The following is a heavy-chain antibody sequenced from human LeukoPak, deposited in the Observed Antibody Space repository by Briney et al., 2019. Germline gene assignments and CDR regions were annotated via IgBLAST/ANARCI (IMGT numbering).Heavy chain of an antibody. CDR2: ISTSGDST. Sequence: PGGSLRLSCAASEFTFSSYAMQWVRQTPGKGLEWVSGISTSGDSTYYADSVKGRFTISRDNSKNTLYLQMNSLRAEDTAVYYCAKYVTAKGPPYALDVWGQGATVIVSS. D-gene: IGHD1-14*01. V-gene: IGHV3-23*01. J-gene: IGHJ6*02. CDR1: EFTFSSYA. CDR3: AKYVTAKGPPYALDV.